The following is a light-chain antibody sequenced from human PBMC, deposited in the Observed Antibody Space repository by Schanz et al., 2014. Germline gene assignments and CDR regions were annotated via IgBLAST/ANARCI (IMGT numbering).Light chain of an antibody. V-gene: IGKV3D-15*02. CDR1: QSVSSN. Sequence: EIVMTQSPATLSVSPGERATLSCRASQSVSSNLAWYQHKPGQAPRLLIYDTSNRATGIPARFSGSGSGTEFTLTISSLQSEDFAVYYCQQYGGSPLITFGQGTRLEIK. J-gene: IGKJ5*01. CDR2: DTS. CDR3: QQYGGSPLIT.